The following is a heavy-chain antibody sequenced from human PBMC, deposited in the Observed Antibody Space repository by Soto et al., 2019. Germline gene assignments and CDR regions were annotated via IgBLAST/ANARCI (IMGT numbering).Heavy chain of an antibody. J-gene: IGHJ3*02. CDR2: IIPIFGTA. V-gene: IGHV1-69*06. CDR3: ARDSAYYYDSSGYPRAFDI. CDR1: GGTFSSYA. Sequence: ASVKVSCKASGGTFSSYAIRWVRQAPGHGLAWMGGIIPIFGTANYAQKFQGRVTITADKSTSTAYMELSSLRSEDTAVYYCARDSAYYYDSSGYPRAFDIWGQGTMVTVSS. D-gene: IGHD3-22*01.